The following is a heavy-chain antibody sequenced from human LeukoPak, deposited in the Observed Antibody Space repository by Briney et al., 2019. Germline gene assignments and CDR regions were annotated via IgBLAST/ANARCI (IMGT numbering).Heavy chain of an antibody. V-gene: IGHV3-49*04. CDR2: IRSKAYGGTT. J-gene: IGHJ6*02. CDR1: GFPFSNYW. D-gene: IGHD2-2*01. CDR3: TSELYGNCSSTSCYGEYYYYYGMDV. Sequence: PGGSLRLSCTASGFPFSNYWMHWVRQGPGKGLEWVGFIRSKAYGGTTEYAASVKGRFTISRDDSKSIAYLQMNSLKTEDTAVYYCTSELYGNCSSTSCYGEYYYYYGMDVWGQGTTVTVSS.